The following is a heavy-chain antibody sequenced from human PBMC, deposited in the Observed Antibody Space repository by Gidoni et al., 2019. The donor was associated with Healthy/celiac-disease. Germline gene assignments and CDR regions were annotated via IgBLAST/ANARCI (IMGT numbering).Heavy chain of an antibody. CDR1: GYTFTSYA. J-gene: IGHJ3*02. V-gene: IGHV1-3*01. CDR2: INAGNGNT. CDR3: AREGSGYYYGAGAFEI. Sequence: QVQLVQSGAEVKKPGASVKVSCKASGYTFTSYAMHWVRQAPGQRLEWMGWINAGNGNTKYSQKFQGRVTITRDTSASTAYMELSSLRSEDTAVYYCAREGSGYYYGAGAFEIWGQGTMVTVSS. D-gene: IGHD3-22*01.